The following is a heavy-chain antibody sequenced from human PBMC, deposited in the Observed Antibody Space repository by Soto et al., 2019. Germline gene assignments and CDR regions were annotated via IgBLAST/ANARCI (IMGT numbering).Heavy chain of an antibody. J-gene: IGHJ6*02. CDR1: GGTFSSYA. Sequence: QVQLVQSGAEVKKPGSSVQVSCKASGGTFSSYAISWVRQAPGQGLEWMGGIIPIFGTANYAQKFQGRVTITADESTSTAYMELSSLRSEYTAVSYCASSGSIWSNQNYYYYGMDVWGQETTVTVSS. CDR3: ASSGSIWSNQNYYYYGMDV. CDR2: IIPIFGTA. V-gene: IGHV1-69*01. D-gene: IGHD6-13*01.